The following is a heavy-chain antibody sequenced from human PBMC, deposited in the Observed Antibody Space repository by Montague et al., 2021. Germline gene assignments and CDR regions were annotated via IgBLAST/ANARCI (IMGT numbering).Heavy chain of an antibody. CDR2: PFNTGSS. J-gene: IGHJ5*02. CDR1: GGSISSYSYC. Sequence: SETLSLTCTVSGGSISSYSYCWACISPPPGQGLDYVGTPFNTGSSYYSPSLQSRVSISVDTSKNQFSLRLSAVTAAATSVYYCARSLYCIGGSCYSGFDPWGQGTLVTVSS. D-gene: IGHD2-15*01. CDR3: ARSLYCIGGSCYSGFDP. V-gene: IGHV4-39*01.